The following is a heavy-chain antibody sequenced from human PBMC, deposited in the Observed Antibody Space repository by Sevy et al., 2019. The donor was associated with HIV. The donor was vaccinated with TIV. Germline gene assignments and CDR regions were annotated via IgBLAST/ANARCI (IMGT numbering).Heavy chain of an antibody. CDR1: GYSFTSHW. D-gene: IGHD3-22*01. CDR3: ATSRWGYFDSSGYYIY. CDR2: IYPEDSET. Sequence: GESLKISCQGSGYSFTSHWIGWVRHMPGKGLEWMGIIYPEDSETRYSPSFQGQVPFSADKSISPAYLQWSSLKASDTAMNYCATSRWGYFDSSGYYIYWGQGTLVTVSS. V-gene: IGHV5-51*01. J-gene: IGHJ4*02.